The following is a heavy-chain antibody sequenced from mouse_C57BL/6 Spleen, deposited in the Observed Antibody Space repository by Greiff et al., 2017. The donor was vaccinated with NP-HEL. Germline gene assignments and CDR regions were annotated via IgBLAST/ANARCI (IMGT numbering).Heavy chain of an antibody. CDR1: GYTFTSYT. CDR3: AKWGAMDY. Sequence: QVQLQQSGAELARPGASVKMSCKASGYTFTSYTMHWVNQRPGQGLEWIGYINPSSGYTKYNQKFKDKAPLTADKSSSTAYMQRSSLTSEDSAVYYCAKWGAMDYWGQGTSGTVSS. CDR2: INPSSGYT. J-gene: IGHJ4*01. V-gene: IGHV1-4*01.